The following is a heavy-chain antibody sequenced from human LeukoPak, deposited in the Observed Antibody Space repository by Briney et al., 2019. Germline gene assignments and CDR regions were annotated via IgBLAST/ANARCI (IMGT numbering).Heavy chain of an antibody. CDR1: DGSISSGDYY. D-gene: IGHD3-10*01. CDR3: AREYYYGSGSYGA. CDR2: IYYSGST. J-gene: IGHJ5*02. Sequence: SETLSLTCTVSDGSISSGDYYWSWIRQPPGKGLEWIGYIYYSGSTYYNPSLKSRVTISVDTSKNQFSLKLSSVTAADTAVYYCAREYYYGSGSYGAWGQGTLVTVSS. V-gene: IGHV4-30-4*01.